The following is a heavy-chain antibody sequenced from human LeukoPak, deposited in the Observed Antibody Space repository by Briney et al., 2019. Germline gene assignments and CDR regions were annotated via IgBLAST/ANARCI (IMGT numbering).Heavy chain of an antibody. CDR1: GYTFTSYY. D-gene: IGHD5-24*01. J-gene: IGHJ4*02. V-gene: IGHV1-46*01. Sequence: AAVKVSCKASGYTFTSYYMHWVRQTPGQGLEWMGIINPSGGSTSYAQKFQGRVTMTTDTSTSTAYMELRSLRSDDTAVYYCARDEVEMATNSFDYWGQGTLVTVSS. CDR3: ARDEVEMATNSFDY. CDR2: INPSGGST.